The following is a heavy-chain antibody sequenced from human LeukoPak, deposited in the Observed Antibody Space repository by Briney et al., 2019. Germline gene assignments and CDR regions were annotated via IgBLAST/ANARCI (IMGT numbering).Heavy chain of an antibody. V-gene: IGHV1-8*01. CDR3: ARGQRGYCSSTSCYSYVY. D-gene: IGHD2-2*01. Sequence: ASVKVSCKASGYTFTSYDINWVRQATGQGLEWVGWMNPNSGNTGYAQKFQGRVTLTRNTSISTAYMELSSLRSEDTAVYYCARGQRGYCSSTSCYSYVYWGQGTLVTVSS. CDR2: MNPNSGNT. CDR1: GYTFTSYD. J-gene: IGHJ4*02.